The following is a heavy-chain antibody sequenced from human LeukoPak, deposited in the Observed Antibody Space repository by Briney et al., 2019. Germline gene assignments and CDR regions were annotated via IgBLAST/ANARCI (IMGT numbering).Heavy chain of an antibody. Sequence: QAGGSLRLSCAASGFTFSSYEMNWVRQAPGKGLEWVAAISYDGSNKKYADSVKGRFTISRDNSKNTLYLQMNSLRAEDTAVYYCARGVRIAVAGYIDYWGQGTLVTVSS. CDR2: ISYDGSNK. V-gene: IGHV3-30*04. J-gene: IGHJ4*02. CDR1: GFTFSSYE. D-gene: IGHD6-19*01. CDR3: ARGVRIAVAGYIDY.